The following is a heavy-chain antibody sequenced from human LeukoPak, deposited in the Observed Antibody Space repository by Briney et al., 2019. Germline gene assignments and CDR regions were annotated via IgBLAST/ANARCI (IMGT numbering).Heavy chain of an antibody. V-gene: IGHV4-59*01. CDR1: GGSISSYY. J-gene: IGHJ4*02. CDR2: IYYSWST. D-gene: IGHD3-10*01. CDR3: ARAGDYYSSGSYLGY. Sequence: SETLSLTCTVPGGSISSYYWSWIRQPPGKGLEWVGYIYYSWSTNYNPSLKSRVTISVDTSKTQFSLKLSSVTAADTAMYYCARAGDYYSSGSYLGYWGQGTLVTVSS.